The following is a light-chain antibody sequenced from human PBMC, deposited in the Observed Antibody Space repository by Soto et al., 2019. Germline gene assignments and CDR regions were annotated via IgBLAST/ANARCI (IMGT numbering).Light chain of an antibody. J-gene: IGKJ2*01. V-gene: IGKV4-1*01. CDR2: WAS. CDR1: QSVLYSGNNKNY. Sequence: DIVMTQSPDSLAVSLGERATINCKSSQSVLYSGNNKNYLAWYQQKPGQPPKLLIYWASTRESGVPDRFSGSGSGTDFTLTISSLQAEDVAVYYCQQYYSTGYTFGQGTKLEIK. CDR3: QQYYSTGYT.